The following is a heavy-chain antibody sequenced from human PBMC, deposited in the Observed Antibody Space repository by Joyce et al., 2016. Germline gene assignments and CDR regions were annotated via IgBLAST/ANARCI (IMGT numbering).Heavy chain of an antibody. CDR2: INSGTTYK. Sequence: EVHLVESGGGLVKPGGSLRLSCAASGFTFSNYNMNWVRQAPGKGMEWDSSINSGTTYKYYADSVQGRFTISRDNAKNSLYLQMNSLRAEDTAVYYCARDLGYFDYWGQGTLVTVSS. CDR3: ARDLGYFDY. CDR1: GFTFSNYN. V-gene: IGHV3-21*01. J-gene: IGHJ4*02.